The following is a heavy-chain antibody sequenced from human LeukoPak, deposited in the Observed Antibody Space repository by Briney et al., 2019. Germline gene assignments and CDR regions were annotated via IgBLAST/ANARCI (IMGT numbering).Heavy chain of an antibody. J-gene: IGHJ4*02. D-gene: IGHD6-6*01. CDR1: GFTFSNYA. V-gene: IGHV3-23*01. CDR2: ISSSGGST. Sequence: PGGSLRLSCAASGFTFSNYAMSWVRQAPGKGLEWVSGISSSGGSTYHADSVKGRFTISRDNSENTLYLQMNSLRAEDTAAYYCARDLLVYSTSYYFDFWGQGTLVTVSS. CDR3: ARDLLVYSTSYYFDF.